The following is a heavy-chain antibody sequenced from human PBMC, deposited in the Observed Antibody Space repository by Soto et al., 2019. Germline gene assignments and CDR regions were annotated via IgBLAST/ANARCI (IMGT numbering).Heavy chain of an antibody. CDR3: AKALGHIVVVIATRPPFDY. J-gene: IGHJ4*02. D-gene: IGHD2-21*01. Sequence: EVQLLESGGGLVRPGGSLRLSCAASGFTFSSNAMGWVRQAPGKGLEWVSAISGSGGSTYYADSVKGRFTISRDNSKNTLYLQMNSLRAEDTAVYYCAKALGHIVVVIATRPPFDYWGQGTLVTVSS. CDR1: GFTFSSNA. CDR2: ISGSGGST. V-gene: IGHV3-23*01.